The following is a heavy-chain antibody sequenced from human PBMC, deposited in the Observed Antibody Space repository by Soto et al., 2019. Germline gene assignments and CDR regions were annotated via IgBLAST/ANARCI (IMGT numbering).Heavy chain of an antibody. Sequence: SETLSLTCTVSGGSISSYYWSWIRQPPGKGLEWIGYIYYSGSTNYNPSLKSRVTISVDTSKNQFSLKLSSVTAADTAVYYCARDLGQQLGSYYYYGMDVWGQGTTVTVSS. CDR2: IYYSGST. CDR1: GGSISSYY. D-gene: IGHD6-13*01. CDR3: ARDLGQQLGSYYYYGMDV. V-gene: IGHV4-59*01. J-gene: IGHJ6*02.